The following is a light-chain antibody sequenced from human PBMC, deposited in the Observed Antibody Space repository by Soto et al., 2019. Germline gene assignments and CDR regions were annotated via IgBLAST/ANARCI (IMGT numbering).Light chain of an antibody. CDR1: SSDVGGYNH. Sequence: QSVLTKPASVSGSPGQSITISCTGTSSDVGGYNHVSWYQQHPGKAPKLMIYEVSNRPSGVSIRFSGSQSGNKAYLTISGLQAEDEADYYCSSYTTSSTFVFGTG. V-gene: IGLV2-14*01. J-gene: IGLJ1*01. CDR2: EVS. CDR3: SSYTTSSTFV.